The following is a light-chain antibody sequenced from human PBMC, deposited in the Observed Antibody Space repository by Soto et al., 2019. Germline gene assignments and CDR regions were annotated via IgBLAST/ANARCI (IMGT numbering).Light chain of an antibody. J-gene: IGLJ1*01. CDR1: SSDVGLCDY. CDR3: SSYGGNSNYV. CDR2: EVT. V-gene: IGLV2-8*01. Sequence: QSVLTQPPSASGSPGQSVTISCTGTSSDVGLCDYVSWYQQHPGKVPKLLIYEVTQRPSGVPDRFSGSKSGNTASLTVSGLQAEDEADYYCSSYGGNSNYVFGTGTKATVL.